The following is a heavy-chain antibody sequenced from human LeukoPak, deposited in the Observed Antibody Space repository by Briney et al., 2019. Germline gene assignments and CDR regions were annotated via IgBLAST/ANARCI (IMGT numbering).Heavy chain of an antibody. V-gene: IGHV3-21*01. Sequence: GGSLRLSCAASGFTFSSYSMNWVRRAPGKGLEWVSSISSSSSYIYYADSVKGRFTISRDNAKNSLYLQMNSLRAEDTAVYYCARRRGSDYYDSSGPPDYWGQGTLVTVSS. D-gene: IGHD3-22*01. CDR1: GFTFSSYS. J-gene: IGHJ4*02. CDR3: ARRRGSDYYDSSGPPDY. CDR2: ISSSSSYI.